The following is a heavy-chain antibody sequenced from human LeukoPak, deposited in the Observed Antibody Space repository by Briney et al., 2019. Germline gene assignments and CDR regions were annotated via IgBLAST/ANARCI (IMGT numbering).Heavy chain of an antibody. CDR1: GFTFSSDA. J-gene: IGHJ4*02. CDR2: ISGSGGST. Sequence: GGSLRLSCAASGFTFSSDAMSWVRQAPGKGLEWISAISGSGGSTYYADSVKGRFTISRDNSKNTLYLQMNSLRAEDTAVYYCAKPGYYYDSSGYYYFDYWGQGTLVTVSS. D-gene: IGHD3-22*01. V-gene: IGHV3-23*01. CDR3: AKPGYYYDSSGYYYFDY.